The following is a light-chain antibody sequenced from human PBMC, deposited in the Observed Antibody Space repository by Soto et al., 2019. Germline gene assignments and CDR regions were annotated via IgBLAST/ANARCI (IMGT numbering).Light chain of an antibody. CDR3: QQYNTWPGT. V-gene: IGKV3-20*01. CDR1: QSLSSSQ. Sequence: EIVLTQSPGTLSLSPGERATLSCRASQSLSSSQLAWYQQKPGQGPRLLIYGASSRATGTPDRFSGSGSGTDFTLTISSLQPEDFGTYYCQQYNTWPGTFGQGTKVDIK. J-gene: IGKJ1*01. CDR2: GAS.